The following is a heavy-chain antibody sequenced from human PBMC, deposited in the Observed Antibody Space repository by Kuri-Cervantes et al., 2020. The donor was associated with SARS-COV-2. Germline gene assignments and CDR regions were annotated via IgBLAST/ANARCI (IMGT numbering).Heavy chain of an antibody. CDR3: AKGDDFWSGYYPDY. Sequence: GESLKISCAASGFTFSSYGMSWVRQAPGKGLEWVSAISGSGGSTYYADSVKGRFTISRDNSKNTLYLQMNSLRAEDTAVYYCAKGDDFWSGYYPDYWGQGTLVTVSS. CDR1: GFTFSSYG. J-gene: IGHJ4*02. CDR2: ISGSGGST. V-gene: IGHV3-23*01. D-gene: IGHD3-3*01.